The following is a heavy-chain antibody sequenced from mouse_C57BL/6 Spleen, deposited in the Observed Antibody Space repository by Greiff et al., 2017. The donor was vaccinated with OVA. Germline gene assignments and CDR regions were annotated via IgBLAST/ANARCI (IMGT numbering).Heavy chain of an antibody. CDR2: IDPSDSYT. Sequence: VQLQQPGAELVRPGTSVKLSCKASGYTFTSYWMHWVKQRPGQGLEWIGVIDPSDSYTNYNQKFKGKATLTVDTSSSTAYMQLSSLTSEDSAFYYGARGDSKTHYFDYWGQGTTLTVSS. D-gene: IGHD2-5*01. J-gene: IGHJ2*01. V-gene: IGHV1-59*01. CDR1: GYTFTSYW. CDR3: ARGDSKTHYFDY.